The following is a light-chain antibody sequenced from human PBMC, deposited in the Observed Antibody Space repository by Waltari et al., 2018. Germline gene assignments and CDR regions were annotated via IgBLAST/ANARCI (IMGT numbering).Light chain of an antibody. J-gene: IGLJ2*01. CDR3: QSYDSSLSAIL. V-gene: IGLV1-40*01. CDR2: ENR. CDR1: SSNIGAGSA. Sequence: QSVLTQPPSVSGAPGQRVTISCSGSSSNIGAGSAVPWYQQLPGTAPKLPIYENRSRPPGVPDRFSGSKSGTSASLSITGLQAEDEAAYSCQSYDSSLSAILFGGGTKLTVL.